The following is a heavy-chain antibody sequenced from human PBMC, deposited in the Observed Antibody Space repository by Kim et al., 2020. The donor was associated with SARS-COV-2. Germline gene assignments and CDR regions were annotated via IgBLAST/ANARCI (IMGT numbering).Heavy chain of an antibody. Sequence: GGSLRLSCAASGFTFSSNWMSWVRQAPGKGLEWVANIKQVGSEKYYVDSVKGRFTISRDNAKNSLYLQMNSLRAEDTAVYYCARELRPYYYYGMDVWGQGTTVTVSS. CDR1: GFTFSSNW. J-gene: IGHJ6*02. CDR3: ARELRPYYYYGMDV. D-gene: IGHD4-17*01. V-gene: IGHV3-7*03. CDR2: IKQVGSEK.